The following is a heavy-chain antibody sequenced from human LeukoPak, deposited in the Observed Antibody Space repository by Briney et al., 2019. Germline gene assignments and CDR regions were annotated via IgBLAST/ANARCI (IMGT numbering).Heavy chain of an antibody. CDR3: AREQRGGLSGNLGGLFASYHTYYYMDV. V-gene: IGHV1-69*04. D-gene: IGHD1-26*01. CDR1: GGTFSSYA. CDR2: IIPILGIA. J-gene: IGHJ6*03. Sequence: GSSVKVSCKASGGTFSSYAISWVRQAPGQGLEWMGRIIPILGIANYAQKFQGRVTITADKSTSTAYMELSSLRSEDTAVYYCAREQRGGLSGNLGGLFASYHTYYYMDVWGRGTTVTVSS.